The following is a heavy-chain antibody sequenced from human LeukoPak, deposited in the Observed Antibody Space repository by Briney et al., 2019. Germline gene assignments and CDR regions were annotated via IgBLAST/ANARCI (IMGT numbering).Heavy chain of an antibody. CDR1: GGSFSGYY. J-gene: IGHJ4*02. D-gene: IGHD3-16*01. Sequence: PSETLSLICAVYGGSFSGYYWSWIRQPPGKGLEWIGEINHSGSTNYNPSLKSRVTISVDTSKNQFSLKLSSVTAADTAVYYCARGEDYPEDYWGQGTLVTVSS. CDR3: ARGEDYPEDY. CDR2: INHSGST. V-gene: IGHV4-34*01.